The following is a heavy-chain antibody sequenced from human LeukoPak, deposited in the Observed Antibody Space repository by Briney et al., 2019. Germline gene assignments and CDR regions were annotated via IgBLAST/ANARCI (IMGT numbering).Heavy chain of an antibody. CDR3: ARGIAAAGTGRVLDY. J-gene: IGHJ4*02. CDR1: GYTFTSYG. Sequence: GASVKVSCKASGYTFTSYGISWVRQAPGQGLEWMGWISAYNGNTNYAQKLQGRVTMTTDTSTSTAYMELRSLRSDDTAVYYCARGIAAAGTGRVLDYWGQGTLVTVSS. CDR2: ISAYNGNT. D-gene: IGHD6-13*01. V-gene: IGHV1-18*01.